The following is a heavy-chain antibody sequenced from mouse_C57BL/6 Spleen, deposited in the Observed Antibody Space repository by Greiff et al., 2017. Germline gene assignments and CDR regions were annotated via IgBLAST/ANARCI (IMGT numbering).Heavy chain of an antibody. CDR1: GFTFTDYY. V-gene: IGHV7-3*01. Sequence: EVKLMESGGGLVQPGGSLSLSCAASGFTFTDYYMSWVRQPPGKALEWLGFIRNKANGYTTEYSASVKGRFTISRDNSQSILYLQMNALRAEDSATYYCARSRGYYFDDWGQGTTLTVSS. CDR3: ARSRGYYFDD. J-gene: IGHJ2*01. CDR2: IRNKANGYTT.